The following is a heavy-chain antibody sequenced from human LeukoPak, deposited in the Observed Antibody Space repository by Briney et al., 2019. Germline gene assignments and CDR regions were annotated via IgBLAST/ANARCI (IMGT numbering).Heavy chain of an antibody. CDR1: GGSISSYY. Sequence: SETLSLTCTVSGGSISSYYWSWIRQPPGKGLEWIGNIYYSGGTNYNPSLKSRVTISVDTSKNQFSLKLSSVTAADTAVYYCARLDYSNYVQDYWGQGTLVTVSS. D-gene: IGHD4-11*01. V-gene: IGHV4-59*01. CDR2: IYYSGGT. CDR3: ARLDYSNYVQDY. J-gene: IGHJ4*02.